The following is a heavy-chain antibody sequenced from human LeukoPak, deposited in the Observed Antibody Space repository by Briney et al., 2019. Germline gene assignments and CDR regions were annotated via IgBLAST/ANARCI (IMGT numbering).Heavy chain of an antibody. CDR3: ARLLVYGGGGEAFDY. CDR1: GFIFSTYE. Sequence: GGSLRLSCAASGFIFSTYEMNWVRQAPGKGLEWLSYISYSGRTIYYADSVKGRFTISRDNAKNSLYLQMNSLRAEDTAVYYCARLLVYGGGGEAFDYWGQGILVTVSS. D-gene: IGHD1-26*01. J-gene: IGHJ4*02. V-gene: IGHV3-48*03. CDR2: ISYSGRTI.